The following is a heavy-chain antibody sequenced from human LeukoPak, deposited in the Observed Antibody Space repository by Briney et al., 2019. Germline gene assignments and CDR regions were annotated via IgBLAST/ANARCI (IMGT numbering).Heavy chain of an antibody. CDR2: ITPMLDIA. V-gene: IGHV1-69*04. CDR3: ARGGAPGSSGAEYFQH. J-gene: IGHJ1*01. CDR1: GGTFSAYA. D-gene: IGHD6-6*01. Sequence: SVTVSCKSSGGTFSAYAINWVRQAPGQGLEWMGRITPMLDIANYAQTFQGRVTITADSSTNTAFMELNNLRSEDTAVYYCARGGAPGSSGAEYFQHWGQGTLVTVSS.